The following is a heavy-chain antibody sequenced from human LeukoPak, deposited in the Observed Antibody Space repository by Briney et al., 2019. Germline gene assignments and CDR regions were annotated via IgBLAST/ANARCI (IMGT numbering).Heavy chain of an antibody. D-gene: IGHD3-3*01. V-gene: IGHV1-8*01. J-gene: IGHJ3*02. CDR1: GYTFTSYD. Sequence: ASVKVSCKASGYTFTSYDINWVRQATGQGLEWMGWMNPNSGNTGYAQKFQGRVTMTRNTSISTAYMELSNLRSEDTAVYYCARADVLRFLEWLFYDAFDIWGQGTMVTVSS. CDR3: ARADVLRFLEWLFYDAFDI. CDR2: MNPNSGNT.